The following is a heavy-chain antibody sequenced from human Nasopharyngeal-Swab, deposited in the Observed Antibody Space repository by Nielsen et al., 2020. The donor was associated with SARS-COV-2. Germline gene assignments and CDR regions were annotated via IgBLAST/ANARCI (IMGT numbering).Heavy chain of an antibody. D-gene: IGHD5-12*01. CDR2: ISAYNGNT. CDR1: GYTFSKYG. V-gene: IGHV1-18*04. CDR3: ARPIGSIGYDQLAPLS. Sequence: ASVQVSCKASGYTFSKYGIHWVRQAPGQGLEWMGWISAYNGNTNSAWKFQGRLTMTTDTSTSTAYMELRSLTSDDTAVYYCARPIGSIGYDQLAPLSWGQGTLVTVSS. J-gene: IGHJ4*02.